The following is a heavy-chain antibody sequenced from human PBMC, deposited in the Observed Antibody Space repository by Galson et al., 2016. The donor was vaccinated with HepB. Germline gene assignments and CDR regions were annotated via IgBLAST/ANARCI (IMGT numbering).Heavy chain of an antibody. V-gene: IGHV5-51*01. CDR2: IYPGDSDT. D-gene: IGHD2-2*01. Sequence: QSGAEVKKPGESLKISCKGSGHSFIGYWIGWVRQMPGKGLEWMGIIYPGDSDTRYRPSFQGRATISADKSTSTAYLQWSSLEASDTGMYYCARHKGDCSSTSCSVDYWGQGTLVTVSS. CDR1: GHSFIGYW. CDR3: ARHKGDCSSTSCSVDY. J-gene: IGHJ4*02.